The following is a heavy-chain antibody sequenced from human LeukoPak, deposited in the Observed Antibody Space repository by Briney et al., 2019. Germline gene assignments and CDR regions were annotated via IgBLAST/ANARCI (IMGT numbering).Heavy chain of an antibody. CDR1: GDSLSSHY. CDR2: IYYTGTT. V-gene: IGHV4-59*11. Sequence: SETLSLTCTVSGDSLSSHYWSWIRQPPGKGLELIGHIYYTGTTYYNPSLNSRVTISLATFRNQFPLRLTSVTAADTAVYYCARDRISINALDMWGQGTMVTVSS. D-gene: IGHD1-14*01. J-gene: IGHJ3*02. CDR3: ARDRISINALDM.